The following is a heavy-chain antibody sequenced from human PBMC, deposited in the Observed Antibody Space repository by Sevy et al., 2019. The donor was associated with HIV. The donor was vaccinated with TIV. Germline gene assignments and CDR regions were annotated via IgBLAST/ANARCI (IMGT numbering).Heavy chain of an antibody. Sequence: GGSLRLSCTASGFSFDDYCMSWVCQAPGKGLELISFIKSKALGGTTGNAASVEGRFTISRDDSKNVAYLQMNKLKTEDTALYYCTRWSGSQSIFDSWGQGTLVTVSS. CDR3: TRWSGSQSIFDS. CDR1: GFSFDDYC. CDR2: IKSKALGGTT. J-gene: IGHJ4*02. V-gene: IGHV3-49*04. D-gene: IGHD1-26*01.